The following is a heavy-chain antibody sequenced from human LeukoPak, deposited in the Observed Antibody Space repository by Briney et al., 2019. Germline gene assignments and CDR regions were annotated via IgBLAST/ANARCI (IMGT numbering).Heavy chain of an antibody. V-gene: IGHV4-34*01. D-gene: IGHD3-3*01. CDR2: INHSGST. J-gene: IGHJ5*02. CDR3: ARGQIEAGFWSGYCSDWFDP. Sequence: SETLSLTCAVYGGSFSGYYWSWIRQPPGKGLEWIGEINHSGSTNYNPSLKSRVTISVDTSKNQFSLKLSSVTAADTAVYYCARGQIEAGFWSGYCSDWFDPWGQGTLVTVSS. CDR1: GGSFSGYY.